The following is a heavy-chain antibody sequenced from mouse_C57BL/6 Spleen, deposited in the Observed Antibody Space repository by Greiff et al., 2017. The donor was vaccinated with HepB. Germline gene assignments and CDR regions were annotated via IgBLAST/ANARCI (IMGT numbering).Heavy chain of an antibody. V-gene: IGHV14-2*01. D-gene: IGHD2-4*01. J-gene: IGHJ1*03. CDR3: ARSHDYDGRYFDV. CDR1: GFNIKDYY. CDR2: IDPEDGET. Sequence: VHVKQSGAELVKPGASVKLSCTASGFNIKDYYMHWVKQRTEQGLEWIGRIDPEDGETKYAPKFQGEATITADTSSHTAFLQLSSLTSEDTAVYYCARSHDYDGRYFDVWGTGTPVNGSA.